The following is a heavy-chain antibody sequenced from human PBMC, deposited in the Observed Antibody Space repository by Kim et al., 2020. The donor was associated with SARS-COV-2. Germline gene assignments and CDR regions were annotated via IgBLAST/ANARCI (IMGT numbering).Heavy chain of an antibody. J-gene: IGHJ4*02. CDR3: ARDFFGGYDFVGY. CDR2: ITSSSYT. Sequence: GGSLRLSCAASGFSFRDYYMSWIRQAPGKGLEWVSYITSSSYTNYADSVKGRFTISRDNAKNSLYLQMNSLRAEDTAVYYCARDFFGGYDFVGYWGQGTLVTVSS. V-gene: IGHV3-11*06. CDR1: GFSFRDYY. D-gene: IGHD5-12*01.